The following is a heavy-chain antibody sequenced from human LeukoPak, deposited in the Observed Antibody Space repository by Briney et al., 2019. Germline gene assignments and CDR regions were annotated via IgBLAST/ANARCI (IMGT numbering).Heavy chain of an antibody. CDR3: AKAGIGADGAGFLCEY. J-gene: IGHJ4*02. Sequence: GGSLTLSCPASGFTFSDYAMSWVRQAPGKGLEWVSTASYYVGKQYHADSVRGRFTVSRDNSRNTVSLQMSSLRVEDTGIYYCAKAGIGADGAGFLCEYWGQGTLVTVSS. CDR2: ASYYVGKQ. D-gene: IGHD1-1*01. V-gene: IGHV3-23*01. CDR1: GFTFSDYA.